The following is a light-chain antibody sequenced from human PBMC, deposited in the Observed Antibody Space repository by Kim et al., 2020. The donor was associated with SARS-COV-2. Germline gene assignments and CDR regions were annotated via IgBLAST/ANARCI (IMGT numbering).Light chain of an antibody. Sequence: SSELTHDPAVSVALGQTVRITCQGDSLRSYYATWYQQKPGQAPILVIYGKNNRPSGNPDRFSGSSSGNTASLTITGTQAGDEADFYCNSRDTNDNVVFGG. CDR3: NSRDTNDNVV. CDR1: SLRSYY. V-gene: IGLV3-19*01. CDR2: GKN. J-gene: IGLJ2*01.